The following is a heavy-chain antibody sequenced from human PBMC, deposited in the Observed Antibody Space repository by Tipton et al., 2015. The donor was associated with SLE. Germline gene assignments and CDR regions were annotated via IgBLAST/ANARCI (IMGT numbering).Heavy chain of an antibody. CDR3: ARVIGEKYLARFDH. D-gene: IGHD2/OR15-2a*01. V-gene: IGHV4-39*07. CDR1: NGSITSLYDY. J-gene: IGHJ4*02. CDR2: VFYGGRY. Sequence: TLSLTCTVSNGSITSLYDYWGWVRQPPGKGLEWLGSVFYGGRYYYNASLRSRVTISVDTVKTQVSLKLDSVTAADTGVYYCARVIGEKYLARFDHWGQGTLVTVSS.